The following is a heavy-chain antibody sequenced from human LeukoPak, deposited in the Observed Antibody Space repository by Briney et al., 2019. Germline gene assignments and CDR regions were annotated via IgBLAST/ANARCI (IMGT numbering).Heavy chain of an antibody. D-gene: IGHD5-18*01. CDR1: GGSFSGYY. CDR2: INHSGST. CDR3: ARALRGYSYGYRY. Sequence: SETLSLTCAVYGGSFSGYYWSWIRQPPGKGLEWIGEINHSGSTNYNPSLKSRVTISVDTFKNQFSLKLSSVTAADTAVYYCARALRGYSYGYRYWGQGTLVTVPS. J-gene: IGHJ4*02. V-gene: IGHV4-34*01.